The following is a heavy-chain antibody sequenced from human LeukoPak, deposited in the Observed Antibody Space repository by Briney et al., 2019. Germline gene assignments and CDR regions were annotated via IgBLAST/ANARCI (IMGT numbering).Heavy chain of an antibody. Sequence: KSGGSLRLSCAASGFTFSSYSMNWVRQAPGKGLEWVSSISSSSSYIYYADSVKGRFTISRDNADNSLYLQMNSLRAEDTSVYFCAKSSNRRLTLYGHFDIWGQGALVTVSS. CDR3: AKSSNRRLTLYGHFDI. V-gene: IGHV3-21*01. D-gene: IGHD3-10*01. CDR1: GFTFSSYS. CDR2: ISSSSSYI. J-gene: IGHJ4*02.